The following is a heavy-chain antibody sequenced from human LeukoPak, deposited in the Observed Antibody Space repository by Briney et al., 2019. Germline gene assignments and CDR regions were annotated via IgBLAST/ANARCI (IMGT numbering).Heavy chain of an antibody. CDR1: GGSVSSGSHY. CDR3: ARFRFGELSAFDY. V-gene: IGHV4-61*01. D-gene: IGHD3-10*01. Sequence: PSETLSLTCTVSGGSVSSGSHYWSWIRQPPGKGLEWIGYIYYSGSTNYNPSLKSRVTISVDTSKNQFSLKLSSVTAADTAVYYCARFRFGELSAFDYWGQGTLVTVSS. J-gene: IGHJ4*02. CDR2: IYYSGST.